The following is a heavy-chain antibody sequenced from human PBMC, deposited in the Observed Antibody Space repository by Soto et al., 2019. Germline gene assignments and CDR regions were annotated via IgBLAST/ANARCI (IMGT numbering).Heavy chain of an antibody. D-gene: IGHD5-18*01. J-gene: IGHJ6*02. Sequence: ASVKVSCKASGYTFTSYYIPWVRQAPGQGLEWMGIINPSGGSTSYAQKFQGRVTMTRDTSTSTVYMELSSLRSEDTAVYYCARVLADTAMTNGGYYYGMDVWGQGTTVTVSS. CDR2: INPSGGST. V-gene: IGHV1-46*01. CDR1: GYTFTSYY. CDR3: ARVLADTAMTNGGYYYGMDV.